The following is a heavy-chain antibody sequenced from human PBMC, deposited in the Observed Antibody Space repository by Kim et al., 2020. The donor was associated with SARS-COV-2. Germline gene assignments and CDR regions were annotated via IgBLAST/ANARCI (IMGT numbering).Heavy chain of an antibody. CDR3: WVSHSSAHWYFDL. J-gene: IGHJ2*01. V-gene: IGHV4-39*07. Sequence: SETLSLTCTVSGGSISSSSYYWGWIRQPPGKGLEWIGSIYYSGSTYYNPSLKSRVTISVDTSKNQFSLKLSSVTAADTAVYYCWVSHSSAHWYFDLWGRGTLVTVSS. CDR2: IYYSGST. D-gene: IGHD2-15*01. CDR1: GGSISSSSYY.